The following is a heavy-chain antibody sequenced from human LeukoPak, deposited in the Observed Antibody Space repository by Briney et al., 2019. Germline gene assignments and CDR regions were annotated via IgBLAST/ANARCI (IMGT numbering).Heavy chain of an antibody. CDR2: INPNSGGT. V-gene: IGHV1-2*02. CDR3: ARDLTAYEDYGDQGDY. J-gene: IGHJ4*02. Sequence: ASVKVSCKASGFTFTAYHMHWVRQAPGQGLEWMGWINPNSGGTNYAQKFQGRVTMTRDTSISTAYMELSRLRSDDTAVYYCARDLTAYEDYGDQGDYWGQGTLVTVSS. D-gene: IGHD4-17*01. CDR1: GFTFTAYH.